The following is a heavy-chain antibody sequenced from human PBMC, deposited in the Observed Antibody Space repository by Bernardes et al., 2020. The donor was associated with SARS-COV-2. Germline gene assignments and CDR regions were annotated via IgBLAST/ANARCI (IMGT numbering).Heavy chain of an antibody. CDR3: ARGYAYYYETTGNYPYMSFDV. J-gene: IGHJ3*01. D-gene: IGHD3-22*01. V-gene: IGHV4-59*01. CDR2: IYFTGRT. CDR1: GDSITSNY. Sequence: SETLSLTCSVSGDSITSNYWCWIRQPPGKGLEWIGDIYFTGRTNYNPSLKSRFTISVATSKKLFSLNLRSVAAADTAVYYCARGYAYYYETTGNYPYMSFDVGGQGTTVTVSS.